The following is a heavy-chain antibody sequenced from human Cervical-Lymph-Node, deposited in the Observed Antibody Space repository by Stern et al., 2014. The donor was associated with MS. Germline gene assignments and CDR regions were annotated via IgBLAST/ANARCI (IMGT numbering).Heavy chain of an antibody. Sequence: QLQLQESGPGLVKPSETLSLTCSVSGGSISTSSYYWGWIRQPPGKGLEWIGSIYSSGSTSYNPSLKSRVTISLATSKNHFSLKLSSVPAADTAVYYCARPDVPNYYYGMDVWGQGTTVTVSS. CDR2: IYSSGST. J-gene: IGHJ6*02. D-gene: IGHD6-6*01. CDR3: ARPDVPNYYYGMDV. V-gene: IGHV4-39*02. CDR1: GGSISTSSYY.